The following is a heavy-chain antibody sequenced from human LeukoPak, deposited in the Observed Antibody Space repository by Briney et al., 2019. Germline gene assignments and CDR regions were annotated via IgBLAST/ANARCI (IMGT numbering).Heavy chain of an antibody. D-gene: IGHD4-17*01. V-gene: IGHV3-23*01. CDR1: GFTFSIYA. CDR3: GKDSYGDYFYYYMDV. Sequence: GGSLRLSCAASGFTFSIYAMSWVRQAPGKGLEWVSAISGSRGSTYYADSVKGRFTISRDNSKNTLYLQMNSLRAEDTAVYYRGKDSYGDYFYYYMDVWGKGTTVTVS. J-gene: IGHJ6*03. CDR2: ISGSRGST.